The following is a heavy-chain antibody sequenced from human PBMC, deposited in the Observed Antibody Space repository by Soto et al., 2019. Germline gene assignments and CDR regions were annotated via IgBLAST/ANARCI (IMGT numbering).Heavy chain of an antibody. CDR2: IYTAGGT. CDR3: ARALPVAKGGFDP. D-gene: IGHD2-2*01. J-gene: IGHJ5*02. Sequence: EVQLVETGGGLIQPGGSLRLSCAASGFTVSNTYMTWVRQPPGKGLECVSVIYTAGGTNYADSVKGRVIISRDNSKNTLYLQMNSLRAEDTAVYYCARALPVAKGGFDPWGQGTLVTVSS. V-gene: IGHV3-53*02. CDR1: GFTVSNTY.